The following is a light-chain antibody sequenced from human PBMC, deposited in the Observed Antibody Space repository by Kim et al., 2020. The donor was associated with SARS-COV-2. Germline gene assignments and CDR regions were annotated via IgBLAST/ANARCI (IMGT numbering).Light chain of an antibody. CDR1: QDINNY. CDR3: QRYYSAPLT. CDR2: SAS. J-gene: IGKJ1*01. Sequence: DSRMTQSPSSLSASVGDRVTISCRASQDINNYLAWYQHKPGKAPKLLIYSASVLQVGVPSRFSGSGSGTDFTLTISNLQPEDVATYYCQRYYSAPLTFGQGNKVDIK. V-gene: IGKV1-27*01.